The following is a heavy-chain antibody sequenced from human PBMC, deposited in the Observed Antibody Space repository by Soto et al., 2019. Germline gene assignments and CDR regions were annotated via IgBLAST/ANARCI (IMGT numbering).Heavy chain of an antibody. CDR2: TYYRSKWYN. Sequence: QTLSLTCAISGDSVSSNSAAWNLIRQSPSRGLEWLGRTYYRSKWYNDYAVSVKSRITINPDTSKNQFSLQLNSVTPEDTAVYYCARGPDIVAHTHFDYWGQGTLVTVSS. D-gene: IGHD2-15*01. CDR1: GDSVSSNSAA. V-gene: IGHV6-1*01. CDR3: ARGPDIVAHTHFDY. J-gene: IGHJ4*02.